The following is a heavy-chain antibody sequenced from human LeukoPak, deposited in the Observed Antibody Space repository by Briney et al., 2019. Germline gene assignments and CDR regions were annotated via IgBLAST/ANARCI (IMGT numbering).Heavy chain of an antibody. D-gene: IGHD2-15*01. CDR3: ASSGYCSGGSCWDFDY. Sequence: GGSLRLTCAASGFTFSSYAMHWVRQAPGKGLEWVAVISYDGSNKYYADSVKGRFTISRDNSKNTLYLQMNSLRAEDTAVYYCASSGYCSGGSCWDFDYWGQGTLVTVSS. J-gene: IGHJ4*02. CDR2: ISYDGSNK. V-gene: IGHV3-30*04. CDR1: GFTFSSYA.